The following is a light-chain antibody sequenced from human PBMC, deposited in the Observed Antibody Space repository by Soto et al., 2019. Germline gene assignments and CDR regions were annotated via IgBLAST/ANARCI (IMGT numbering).Light chain of an antibody. CDR1: QSGRSK. Sequence: EIVMTPSPATLSVSPWEIVTLSCRASQSGRSKLAWFQQKPGQAPRLLIYGASSRATGIPDRFSGSGSGTDFTLTISSLEPEDFAVYYCQQYGKFPITFGQGTRLEIK. CDR2: GAS. CDR3: QQYGKFPIT. J-gene: IGKJ5*01. V-gene: IGKV3D-15*01.